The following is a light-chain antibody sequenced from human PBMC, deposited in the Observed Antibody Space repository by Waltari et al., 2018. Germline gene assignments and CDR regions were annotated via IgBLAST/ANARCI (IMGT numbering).Light chain of an antibody. CDR1: QGISSW. CDR2: DAS. J-gene: IGKJ1*01. V-gene: IGKV1-12*01. Sequence: DIQMTQSPSSVSASVGDRVTITCRASQGISSWLAWYQQKPGKAPELLIYDASNLLSGVPSRFSRSGSGTDFTIAISSLQPEDFATYYCQQANSFPQTFGQGTKVEIK. CDR3: QQANSFPQT.